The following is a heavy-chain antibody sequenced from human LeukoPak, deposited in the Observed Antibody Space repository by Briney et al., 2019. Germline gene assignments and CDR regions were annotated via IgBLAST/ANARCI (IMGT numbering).Heavy chain of an antibody. D-gene: IGHD1-26*01. CDR1: GFIVSSNY. J-gene: IGHJ4*02. V-gene: IGHV3-69-1*02. Sequence: KPGGSLRLSCAASGFIVSSNYMSWVRQAPGKGLEWVSAISGSGGSTYYADSVKGRFTISRDNAKNSLFLQMNSLRADDTAVYYCARHTRKRDGSYSDYWGQGTLVTVSS. CDR3: ARHTRKRDGSYSDY. CDR2: ISGSGGST.